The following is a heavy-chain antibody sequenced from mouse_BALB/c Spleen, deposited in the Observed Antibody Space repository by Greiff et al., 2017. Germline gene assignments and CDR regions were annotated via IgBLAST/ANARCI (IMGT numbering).Heavy chain of an antibody. CDR1: GFTFSSFG. D-gene: IGHD1-1*01. CDR2: ISSGSSTI. Sequence: EVNLVESGGGLVQPGGSRKLSCAASGFTFSSFGMHWVRQAPEKGLEWVAYISSGSSTIYYADTVKGRFTISRDNPKNTLFLQMTSLRSEDTAMYYCARSRYGSSYWYFDVWGAGTTVTVSS. V-gene: IGHV5-17*02. CDR3: ARSRYGSSYWYFDV. J-gene: IGHJ1*01.